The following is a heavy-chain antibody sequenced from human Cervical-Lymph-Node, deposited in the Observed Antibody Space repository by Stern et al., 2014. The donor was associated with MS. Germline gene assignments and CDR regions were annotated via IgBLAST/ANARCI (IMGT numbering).Heavy chain of an antibody. CDR1: GYTFTSYG. CDR2: ISADSGTT. J-gene: IGHJ4*02. V-gene: IGHV1-18*01. CDR3: ARDKMHAFDY. Sequence: QVQLVESGTEVKKPGASLIVSCKASGYTFTSYGISWVQQAPGQGLEWVGWISADSGTTKYAQNLRDRITLTRDTSTGTAYMELRTLRSEDTAVYYCARDKMHAFDYWGQGTLVSVSS. D-gene: IGHD2-8*01.